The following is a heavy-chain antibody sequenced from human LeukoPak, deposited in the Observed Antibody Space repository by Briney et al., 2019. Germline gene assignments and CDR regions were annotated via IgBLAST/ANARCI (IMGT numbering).Heavy chain of an antibody. Sequence: GESLKISFKGSGYSFTSYWISWGRQMPGKGLEWMGRIDPSDSYTNYSPSFQGHVTISADKSISTAYLQWSSLKASDTAMYYCARGGDYGDYEVDYWGQGTLVTVSS. D-gene: IGHD4-17*01. CDR1: GYSFTSYW. V-gene: IGHV5-10-1*01. J-gene: IGHJ4*02. CDR3: ARGGDYGDYEVDY. CDR2: IDPSDSYT.